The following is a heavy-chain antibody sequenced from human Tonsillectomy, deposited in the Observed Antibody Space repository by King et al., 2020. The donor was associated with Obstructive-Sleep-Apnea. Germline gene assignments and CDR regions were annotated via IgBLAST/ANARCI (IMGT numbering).Heavy chain of an antibody. CDR2: INQDGSEK. Sequence: VQLVESGGGLVQPGGSLRLSCAASGFRFSSFWMSWVRQAPGKGLEWVANINQDGSEKYYVDSVRGRFTISRDNAKTLLYLQMNSLGVEDTAVYYCARDVEAVEYYYGMDVWGQGTTVTVSS. D-gene: IGHD3-16*01. V-gene: IGHV3-7*01. CDR1: GFRFSSFW. CDR3: ARDVEAVEYYYGMDV. J-gene: IGHJ6*02.